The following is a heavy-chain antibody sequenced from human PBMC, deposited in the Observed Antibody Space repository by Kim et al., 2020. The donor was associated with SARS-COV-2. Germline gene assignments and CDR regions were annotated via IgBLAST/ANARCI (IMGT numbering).Heavy chain of an antibody. CDR2: ISAYNGNT. Sequence: ASVKVSCKASGYTFTSYGISWVRQAPGQGLEWMGWISAYNGNTNYAQKLQGRVTMTTDTSSTAYMELRSLRSDDTAVYYCARDRKLLGMGYWGQGTLVTVSS. D-gene: IGHD1-26*01. CDR3: ARDRKLLGMGY. J-gene: IGHJ4*02. CDR1: GYTFTSYG. V-gene: IGHV1-18*01.